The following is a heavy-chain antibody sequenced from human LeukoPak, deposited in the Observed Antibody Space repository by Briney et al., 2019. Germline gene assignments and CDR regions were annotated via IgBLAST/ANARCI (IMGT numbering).Heavy chain of an antibody. J-gene: IGHJ4*02. CDR2: INPDSGGT. CDR1: GYDFAGYY. CDR3: ATGLMVVAATTRDY. V-gene: IGHV1-2*06. Sequence: GASVKVSCKASGYDFAGYYMHWVRQAPGQGLEWMGRINPDSGGTNYAQKFEGRVTMTRDTSINTAYMELSSLRSDDTAVYYCATGLMVVAATTRDYWGQGTLVTVSS. D-gene: IGHD2-15*01.